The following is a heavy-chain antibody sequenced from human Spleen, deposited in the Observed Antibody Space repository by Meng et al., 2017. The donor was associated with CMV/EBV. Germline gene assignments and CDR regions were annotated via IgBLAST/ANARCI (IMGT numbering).Heavy chain of an antibody. J-gene: IGHJ4*02. Sequence: SETLSLTCTVSGDSINSADYYWSWIRQPPGKGLEWIGNIFYSGTTYYNPSLETRITMSVDTSVNQFSLRLTSVTAADTAVYYCARYLRTVTKKGLDYWGQGTLVTVSS. CDR2: IFYSGTT. CDR3: ARYLRTVTKKGLDY. D-gene: IGHD4-17*01. CDR1: GDSINSADYY. V-gene: IGHV4-30-4*08.